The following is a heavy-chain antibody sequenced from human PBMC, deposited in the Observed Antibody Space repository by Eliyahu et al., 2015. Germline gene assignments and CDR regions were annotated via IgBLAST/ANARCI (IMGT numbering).Heavy chain of an antibody. Sequence: EVQLVESGGGLVQPGGSLXLSCAVSGFSVSSNYMSWVRQAPGKGLEWVSLIYSGGRTYYADSVKGRFTISRDNSKNTLYLQMNSLRAEDTAVYYCARDSGDYDYVWGSSNWGQGTLVTVSS. V-gene: IGHV3-66*01. J-gene: IGHJ4*02. CDR2: IYSGGRT. CDR1: GFSVSSNY. CDR3: ARDSGDYDYVWGSSN. D-gene: IGHD3-16*01.